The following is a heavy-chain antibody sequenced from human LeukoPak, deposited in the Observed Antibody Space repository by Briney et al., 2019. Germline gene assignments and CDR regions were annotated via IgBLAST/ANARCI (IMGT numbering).Heavy chain of an antibody. D-gene: IGHD4-17*01. CDR1: GGSISSYY. J-gene: IGHJ4*02. Sequence: SETLSLTCTVSGGSISSYYWSWIRQPPGKGLEWIGYICYSGSTNYNPSLKSRVTISVDTSKNQFSLKLSSVTAADTAVYYCARVGIYGDLFDYWGQGTLVTVSS. CDR3: ARVGIYGDLFDY. CDR2: ICYSGST. V-gene: IGHV4-59*01.